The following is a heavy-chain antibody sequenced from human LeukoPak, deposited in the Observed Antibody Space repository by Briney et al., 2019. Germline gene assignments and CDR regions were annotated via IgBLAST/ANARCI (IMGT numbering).Heavy chain of an antibody. V-gene: IGHV3-7*01. CDR2: IKQDGSEK. D-gene: IGHD3-22*01. J-gene: IGHJ4*02. Sequence: PGGSLRLSCAASGFTFSSYWMSWVRQAPEKGLEWVANIKQDGSEKYYVDSVKGRFTISRDNAKNSLYLQMNSLRAEDTAVYYCARVGMQYYYDSSGYLHLTFFDYWGQGTLVTVSS. CDR3: ARVGMQYYYDSSGYLHLTFFDY. CDR1: GFTFSSYW.